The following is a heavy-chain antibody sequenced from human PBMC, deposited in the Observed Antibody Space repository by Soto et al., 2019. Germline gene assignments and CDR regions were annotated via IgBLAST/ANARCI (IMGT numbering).Heavy chain of an antibody. CDR3: ASHIPGIKSTLDP. CDR1: GFTFSTYW. CDR2: IKQDGSEK. V-gene: IGHV3-7*01. D-gene: IGHD1-20*01. J-gene: IGHJ5*02. Sequence: GGSLRLSCAASGFTFSTYWMSWVRQAPGKGLEWVANIKQDGSEKYYVDSVRGRFTISRDNAKNSLYLQMNSLRVEDSAVYYCASHIPGIKSTLDPWGQGTLVTVSS.